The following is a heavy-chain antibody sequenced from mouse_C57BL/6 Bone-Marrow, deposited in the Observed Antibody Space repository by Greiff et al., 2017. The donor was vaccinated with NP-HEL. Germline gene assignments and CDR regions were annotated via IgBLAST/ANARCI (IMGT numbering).Heavy chain of an antibody. J-gene: IGHJ3*01. V-gene: IGHV5-4*01. CDR1: GFTFSSYA. CDR3: ARVDYDDGFAY. Sequence: EVQGVESGGGLVKPGGSLKLSCAASGFTFSSYAMSWVRQTPEKRLEWVATISDGGSYTYYPDNVKGRFTISRDNAKNNLYLQMSHLKSEDTAMYYCARVDYDDGFAYWGQGTLVTVSA. D-gene: IGHD2-4*01. CDR2: ISDGGSYT.